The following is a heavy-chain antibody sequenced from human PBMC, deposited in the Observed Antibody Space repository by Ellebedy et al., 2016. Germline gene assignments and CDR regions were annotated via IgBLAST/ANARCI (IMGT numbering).Heavy chain of an antibody. CDR3: VVKNWNIGDFET. CDR2: ISSGGGGT. D-gene: IGHD1/OR15-1a*01. CDR1: GFTFRNFA. J-gene: IGHJ4*01. V-gene: IGHV3-23*01. Sequence: GGSLRLXXAASGFTFRNFAISWVRQAPGQGLEWVSAISSGGGGTYYADSVKGRFTVSRDNDKNTLYLEMSSLRAEDTAMYYCVVKNWNIGDFETWGHGTLVTVSS.